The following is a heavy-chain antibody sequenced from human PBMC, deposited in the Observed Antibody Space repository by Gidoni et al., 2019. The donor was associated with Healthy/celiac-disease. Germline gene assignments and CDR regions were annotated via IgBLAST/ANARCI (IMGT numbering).Heavy chain of an antibody. Sequence: QVQLQESGPGLVKPSQTLSLNCTVSGGSISSGDYDWSWIRQPPGKGLEWIGYIYYSGSTYYNPSLKSRVTISVDTSKNQFSLKLSSVTAADTAVYYCASEASGSYGWFDPWGQGTLVTVSS. D-gene: IGHD1-26*01. J-gene: IGHJ5*02. CDR3: ASEASGSYGWFDP. CDR1: GGSISSGDYD. V-gene: IGHV4-30-4*01. CDR2: IYYSGST.